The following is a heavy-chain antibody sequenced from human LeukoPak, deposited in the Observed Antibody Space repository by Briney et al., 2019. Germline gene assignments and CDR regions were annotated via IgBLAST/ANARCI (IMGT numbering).Heavy chain of an antibody. CDR2: ISYDGSNK. J-gene: IGHJ4*02. CDR1: GFTFSTYS. V-gene: IGHV3-30*18. Sequence: GGSLRLSCAASGFTFSTYSMTWARQAPGKGLEWVAVISYDGSNKYYADSVKGRFTISRDNSKNTLYLQMNSLRAEDTAVYYCAKAGLYDFWSGYYNGFFDYWGQGTLVTVSS. CDR3: AKAGLYDFWSGYYNGFFDY. D-gene: IGHD3-3*01.